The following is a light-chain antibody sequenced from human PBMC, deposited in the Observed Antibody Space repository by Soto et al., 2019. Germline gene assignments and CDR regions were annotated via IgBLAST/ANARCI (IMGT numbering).Light chain of an antibody. J-gene: IGKJ1*01. CDR2: AAS. CDR3: LLDFGYFWA. V-gene: IGKV1-6*01. CDR1: QAIRSA. Sequence: AIQLTQSPSSLSASVGDRVTITCRASQAIRSALGWYQQKPGKVPKLLIYAASTLQSGVPSRFSGSGFGTDFTLTISRLQPEDVATYYCLLDFGYFWAFGQGTKVEIK.